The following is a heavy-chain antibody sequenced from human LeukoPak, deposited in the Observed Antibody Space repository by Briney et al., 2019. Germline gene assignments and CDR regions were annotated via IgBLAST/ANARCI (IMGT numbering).Heavy chain of an antibody. J-gene: IGHJ4*02. Sequence: GGSLRLSCTASGFTFGDYAMSWVRQAPGKGLEWVGFIRSKAYGGTTEYAASVKGRFTISRDDSKSIAYLQMNSLKTEDTAVYYCTTPRYDYVWGSYTYWGQGTLVTVSS. V-gene: IGHV3-49*04. CDR1: GFTFGDYA. CDR2: IRSKAYGGTT. D-gene: IGHD3-16*01. CDR3: TTPRYDYVWGSYTY.